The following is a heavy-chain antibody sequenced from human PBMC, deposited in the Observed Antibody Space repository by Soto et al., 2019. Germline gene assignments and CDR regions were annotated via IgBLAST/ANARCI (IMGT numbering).Heavy chain of an antibody. D-gene: IGHD6-19*01. CDR2: INSDGSRT. J-gene: IGHJ4*02. CDR3: AVAVAGPTAIGY. CDR1: GFTFSSYW. Sequence: GGSLRLSCGASGFTFSSYWMHWVRQAPGKGLVWFSRINSDGSRTSYADSVKGRFTISRDNAKNTLYLQMNSLRAEDTAVYYCAVAVAGPTAIGYWGQGTLVTVSS. V-gene: IGHV3-74*01.